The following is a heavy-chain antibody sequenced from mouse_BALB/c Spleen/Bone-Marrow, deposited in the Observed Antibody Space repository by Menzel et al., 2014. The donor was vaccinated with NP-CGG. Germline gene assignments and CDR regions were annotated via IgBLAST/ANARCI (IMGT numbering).Heavy chain of an antibody. CDR1: GYTFTSYW. CDR3: ARKGNYVAMDY. D-gene: IGHD2-1*01. CDR2: INPSTGYT. J-gene: IGHJ4*01. Sequence: QVQLQQSGAELAKPGASVKMSCKASGYTFTSYWMHWVKQRPGQGLEWIGYINPSTGYTEYNQKFKDKAALTADKSSSTAYMQLSSLTSEDSAVYYCARKGNYVAMDYWGQGTSVTVSS. V-gene: IGHV1-7*01.